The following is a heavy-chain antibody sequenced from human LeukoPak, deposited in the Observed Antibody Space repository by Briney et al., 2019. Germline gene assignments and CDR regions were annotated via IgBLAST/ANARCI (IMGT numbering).Heavy chain of an antibody. V-gene: IGHV3-66*01. CDR3: ASPTGATS. CDR2: IYSGGST. D-gene: IGHD1-14*01. Sequence: GGSLRLSSAASGFTVTSNYMSWVRPAPRKGLEWVSVIYSGGSTYYADSVKGRFTISRDNSKNTLYLQMNSLRAEDTAVYYCASPTGATSWGQGTLVTVSS. J-gene: IGHJ4*02. CDR1: GFTVTSNY.